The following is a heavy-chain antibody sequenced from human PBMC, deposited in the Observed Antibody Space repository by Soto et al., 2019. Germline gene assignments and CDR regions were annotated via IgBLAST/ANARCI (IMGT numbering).Heavy chain of an antibody. CDR3: ARVRDYSGYDY. V-gene: IGHV1-69*02. D-gene: IGHD5-12*01. Sequence: EASVKVSCTDSGGTLSSYTISWVRQAPGQGLEWMGRIIPILGIANYAQKFQGRVTITADKSTSTAYMELSSLRSEDTAVYYCARVRDYSGYDYWGQGTLVTVSS. CDR2: IIPILGIA. J-gene: IGHJ4*02. CDR1: GGTLSSYT.